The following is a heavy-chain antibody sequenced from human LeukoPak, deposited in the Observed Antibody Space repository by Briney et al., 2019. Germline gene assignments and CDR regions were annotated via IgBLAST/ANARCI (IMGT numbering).Heavy chain of an antibody. CDR1: GFPFSSYW. Sequence: GGSLRLSCAASGFPFSSYWMSWVRQAPGKGLEWVANIKPDGSEKSYVDSVKGRFTISRDNAKNSLYLQMSSLRAEDTAVYYCARGQMAGYWGQGTLVTVSS. V-gene: IGHV3-7*05. CDR3: ARGQMAGY. D-gene: IGHD5-24*01. CDR2: IKPDGSEK. J-gene: IGHJ4*02.